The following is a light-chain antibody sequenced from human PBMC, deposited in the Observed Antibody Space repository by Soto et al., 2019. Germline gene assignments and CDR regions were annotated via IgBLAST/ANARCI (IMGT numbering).Light chain of an antibody. Sequence: DIQMTQSTSSLAASVGDRVTITCRASQGISNYLAWYQQKPGKVPKLLIYAASTLQSEVPSRFSGSGSGTDYTLAISSLQSEDVATYYCQKYISAPLTFGGGTKVDI. CDR3: QKYISAPLT. V-gene: IGKV1-27*01. J-gene: IGKJ4*01. CDR2: AAS. CDR1: QGISNY.